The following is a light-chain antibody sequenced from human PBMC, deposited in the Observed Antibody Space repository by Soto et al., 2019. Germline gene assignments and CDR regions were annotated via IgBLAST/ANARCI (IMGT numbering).Light chain of an antibody. Sequence: VWTHSPFTLSLSPGERATLSCRASQSVSSNLAWYQQKPGQAPRLLIYGASTRATGIPARFSGSGSGTEFTLTISSLQSEDFAVYYCQQYNNWLTFGGGTKVDI. J-gene: IGKJ4*01. CDR1: QSVSSN. CDR3: QQYNNWLT. CDR2: GAS. V-gene: IGKV3-15*01.